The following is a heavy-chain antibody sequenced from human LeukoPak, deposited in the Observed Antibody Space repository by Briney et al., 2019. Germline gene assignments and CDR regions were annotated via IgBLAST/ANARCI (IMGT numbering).Heavy chain of an antibody. CDR2: ISGSGGST. CDR1: GFTFSNYA. Sequence: GGSLRLSCAVSGFTFSNYAMTWIRQAPGKALEWVSSISGSGGSTYYAYSVKGRFTISRDNFKNTLYLQMDSLRAEDTALYYCTKGKIMAGIAADGYDPWGQGTLVTVSS. CDR3: TKGKIMAGIAADGYDP. J-gene: IGHJ5*02. V-gene: IGHV3-23*01. D-gene: IGHD6-13*01.